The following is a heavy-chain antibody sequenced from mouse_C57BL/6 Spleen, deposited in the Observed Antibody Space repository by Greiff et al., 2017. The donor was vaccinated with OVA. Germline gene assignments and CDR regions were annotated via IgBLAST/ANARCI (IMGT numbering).Heavy chain of an antibody. V-gene: IGHV2-2*01. D-gene: IGHD3-2*02. Sequence: VKLVESGPGLVQPSQSLSITCTVSGFSLTSYGVHWVRQSPGKGLEWLGVIWSGGSTDYNAAFISRLSISKDNSKSQVFFKMNSLQADDTAIYYCARKKETAQATDAMDYWGQGTSVTVSS. J-gene: IGHJ4*01. CDR2: IWSGGST. CDR1: GFSLTSYG. CDR3: ARKKETAQATDAMDY.